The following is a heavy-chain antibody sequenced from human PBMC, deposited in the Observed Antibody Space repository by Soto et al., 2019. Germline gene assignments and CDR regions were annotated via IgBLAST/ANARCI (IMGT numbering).Heavy chain of an antibody. D-gene: IGHD3-22*01. CDR1: GGTFSSYA. J-gene: IGHJ4*02. V-gene: IGHV1-69*13. CDR2: IIPIFGTA. CDR3: ATRENYYYDSSGYYRFDY. Sequence: ASVKVSCKASGGTFSSYAISWVRQAPGQGLEWMGGIIPIFGTANYAQKFQGRVTITADESTSTAYMELSSLRSEDTAVYYCATRENYYYDSSGYYRFDYWGQGTLVTVSS.